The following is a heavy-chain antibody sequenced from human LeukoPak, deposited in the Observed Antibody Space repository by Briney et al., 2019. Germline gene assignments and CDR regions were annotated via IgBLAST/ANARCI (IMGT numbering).Heavy chain of an antibody. CDR3: ARDRRGGSYPFWFDP. D-gene: IGHD1-26*01. CDR2: INWNGGST. V-gene: IGHV3-20*04. Sequence: PGGSLRLSCAASGFTFSSYAMSWVRQAPGKGLEWVSGINWNGGSTGYADSVKGRFTISRDDAKNSLYLQMNSLRAEDTALYYCARDRRGGSYPFWFDPWGQGTLVTVSS. CDR1: GFTFSSYA. J-gene: IGHJ5*02.